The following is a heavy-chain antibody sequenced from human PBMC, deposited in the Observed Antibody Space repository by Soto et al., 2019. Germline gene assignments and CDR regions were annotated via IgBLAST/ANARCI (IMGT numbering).Heavy chain of an antibody. CDR2: IIPIFGTA. CDR3: ARGWHSSSPSSHAYCDY. V-gene: IGHV1-69*13. Sequence: SVKVSCKASGGTFSSYAISWVRQAPGQGLEWMGGIIPIFGTANYAQKFQGRVTITADESTSTAYMELSSLRSEDTAVYYCARGWHSSSPSSHAYCDYWGQGTLVTVSS. J-gene: IGHJ4*02. D-gene: IGHD6-6*01. CDR1: GGTFSSYA.